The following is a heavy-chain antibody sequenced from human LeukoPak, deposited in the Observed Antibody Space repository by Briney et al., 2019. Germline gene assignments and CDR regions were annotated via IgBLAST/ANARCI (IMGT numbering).Heavy chain of an antibody. D-gene: IGHD6-13*01. Sequence: GGSLRLSCAVSGFTFRSCSMNWVRQAPGKGLEWVSYISSSSSTIYYADSVKGRFTISRDNAKNSLYLQMNSLRDEDSAVYYCARDPHIAAAGTIFDYWGQGALVTVSS. J-gene: IGHJ4*02. CDR1: GFTFRSCS. CDR3: ARDPHIAAAGTIFDY. CDR2: ISSSSSTI. V-gene: IGHV3-48*02.